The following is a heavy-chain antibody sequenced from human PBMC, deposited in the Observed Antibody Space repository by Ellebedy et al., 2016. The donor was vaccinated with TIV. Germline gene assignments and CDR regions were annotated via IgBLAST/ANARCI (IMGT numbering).Heavy chain of an antibody. Sequence: GESLKISCAASGFTFSDYYMSWIRQAPGKGLEWVSYISSSSSYTNYADSVKGRFTISRDNAKNSLYLQMSSLRAEDTAVYYCVRTARVLDVWGQGTTVTVSS. J-gene: IGHJ6*02. CDR1: GFTFSDYY. CDR2: ISSSSSYT. CDR3: VRTARVLDV. V-gene: IGHV3-11*06.